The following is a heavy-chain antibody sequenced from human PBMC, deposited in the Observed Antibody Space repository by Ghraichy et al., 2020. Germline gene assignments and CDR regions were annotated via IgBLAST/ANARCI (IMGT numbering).Heavy chain of an antibody. V-gene: IGHV4-4*09. D-gene: IGHD3-22*01. CDR2: IYTSGST. J-gene: IGHJ6*02. CDR1: GGSISSYY. Sequence: SETLSLTCTVSGGSISSYYWSWIRQPPGKELEWIGYIYTSGSTNYNPSLKSRVTISVDTSKNQFSMKLSSVIAAVTAVYFCARSPKYHPDSRGYYSPPYFYAMDVWGQGTTVTVSS. CDR3: ARSPKYHPDSRGYYSPPYFYAMDV.